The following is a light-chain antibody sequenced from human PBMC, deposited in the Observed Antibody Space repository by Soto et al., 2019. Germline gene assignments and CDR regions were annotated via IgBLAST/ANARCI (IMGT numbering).Light chain of an antibody. V-gene: IGLV1-40*01. J-gene: IGLJ2*01. CDR1: SSNIGAGYD. Sequence: QLVLTQPPSVSGAPGQRVTISCTGSSSNIGAGYDVHWYQQLPGTAPKLLIYGNSNRPSGVPDRFSCSKSGASASLAITGLQAEDEDDDYCQSYDSGLSGYVVFGGGTKLTVL. CDR2: GNS. CDR3: QSYDSGLSGYVV.